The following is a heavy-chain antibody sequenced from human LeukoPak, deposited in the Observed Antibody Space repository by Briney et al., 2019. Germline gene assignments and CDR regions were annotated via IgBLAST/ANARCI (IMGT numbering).Heavy chain of an antibody. D-gene: IGHD3-16*01. CDR3: ARLRGPYFDY. CDR2: IYYSGST. Sequence: SETLSLTCTVSGYSISSGYYWGWIRQPPGKGLEWIGSIYYSGSTYYNPSLKSRVTISVDTSKNQFSLKLSSVTAADTAVYYCARLRGPYFDYWGQGTLVTVSS. V-gene: IGHV4-38-2*02. CDR1: GYSISSGYY. J-gene: IGHJ4*02.